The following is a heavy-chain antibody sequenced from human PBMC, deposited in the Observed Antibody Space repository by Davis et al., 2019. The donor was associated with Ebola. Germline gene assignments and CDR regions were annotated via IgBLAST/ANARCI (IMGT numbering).Heavy chain of an antibody. V-gene: IGHV5-51*01. Sequence: PGGSLRLSCKDSGNSFTSHWIGWVRQMPGKGLEWMGIIYTGDSDTRYSPSFRGQVAISADKSIKTAFLQWSSLKASDTAMYYCARSSILVVPWGAMDVWGKGTTVTVSS. J-gene: IGHJ6*04. CDR3: ARSSILVVPWGAMDV. CDR1: GNSFTSHW. CDR2: IYTGDSDT. D-gene: IGHD3-3*01.